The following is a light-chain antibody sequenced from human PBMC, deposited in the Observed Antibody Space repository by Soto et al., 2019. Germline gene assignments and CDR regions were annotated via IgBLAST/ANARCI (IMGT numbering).Light chain of an antibody. CDR3: QQYNNWPFT. V-gene: IGKV3-15*01. CDR1: QSVSSN. J-gene: IGKJ3*01. CDR2: GPS. Sequence: EIVMTQSPATLSVSPGERATLSCRASQSVSSNLAWYQQKPGQAPRLLIYGPSTRATGIPARFSGSGSGTEFTLTISSLQSEDFAVDYCQQYNNWPFTFGPGTKVDIK.